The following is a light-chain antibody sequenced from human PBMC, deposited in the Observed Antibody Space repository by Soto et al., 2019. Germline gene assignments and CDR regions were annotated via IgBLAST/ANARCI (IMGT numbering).Light chain of an antibody. CDR3: QQSYRTPQIT. CDR1: QSIATY. J-gene: IGKJ5*01. CDR2: TAS. Sequence: DIQMTQSPSSLSASIGDIVTIPCRASQSIATYLNWYQQKPGKAPKLLLYTASVLQSGVPSRFSGSGSETDFSLTISSLQSEDYATYFCQQSYRTPQITLGPGTRLEIK. V-gene: IGKV1-39*01.